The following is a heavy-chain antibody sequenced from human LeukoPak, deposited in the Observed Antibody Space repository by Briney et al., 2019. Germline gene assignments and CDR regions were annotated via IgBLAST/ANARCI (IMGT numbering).Heavy chain of an antibody. CDR3: ATSEGYGDYRPNY. CDR2: ISSSSSYI. D-gene: IGHD4-17*01. Sequence: GGSLRLSCAASGFTFSSYSMNWVRQAPGKGLEWISSISSSSSYIYYADSVKGRFTISRDNAKNSLYLQMNSLRAEDTAVYYCATSEGYGDYRPNYWGQGTLVTVSS. CDR1: GFTFSSYS. J-gene: IGHJ4*02. V-gene: IGHV3-21*01.